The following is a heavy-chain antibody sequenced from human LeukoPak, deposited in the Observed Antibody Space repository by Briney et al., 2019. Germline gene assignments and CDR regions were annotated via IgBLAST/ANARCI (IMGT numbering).Heavy chain of an antibody. CDR1: GGSISSYY. D-gene: IGHD2-21*02. Sequence: SETLSLTCTVSGGSISSYYWSWIRQPPGKGLEWIGNIYNSGSTNYNPSLKSRVTMSIDMSKNRFSLKLSSVTAADTAVYYCARSHCGGDCLFDYWGQGTLVTVSS. V-gene: IGHV4-59*01. CDR2: IYNSGST. J-gene: IGHJ4*02. CDR3: ARSHCGGDCLFDY.